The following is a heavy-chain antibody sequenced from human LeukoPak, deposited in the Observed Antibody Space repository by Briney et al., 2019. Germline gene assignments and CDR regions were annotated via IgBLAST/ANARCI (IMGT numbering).Heavy chain of an antibody. D-gene: IGHD6-13*01. Sequence: GASVKVSCMASGYTFTSYALHWVRQAPGQRLEWMGWINAGNGNTKYSQKFQGRVTITRDTSASTAYMELSSLRSEDTAVYYCARSHSSSLDWLDPWGQGTLVTVSS. CDR3: ARSHSSSLDWLDP. J-gene: IGHJ5*02. CDR2: INAGNGNT. CDR1: GYTFTSYA. V-gene: IGHV1-3*01.